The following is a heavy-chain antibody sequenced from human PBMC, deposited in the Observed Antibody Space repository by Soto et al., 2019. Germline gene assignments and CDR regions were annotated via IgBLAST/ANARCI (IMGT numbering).Heavy chain of an antibody. CDR2: IYHSGRT. J-gene: IGHJ4*02. CDR3: ARLHDYVWGSYRYYFDY. D-gene: IGHD3-16*02. V-gene: IGHV4-4*02. Sequence: SETLSLTCAVSGGSISSSNWWSWVRQPPGKGLEWIGEIYHSGRTNYNPSLKSRVTISVDKSKNQFSLKLSSVTAADTAVYYCARLHDYVWGSYRYYFDYWGQGTLVTVSS. CDR1: GGSISSSNW.